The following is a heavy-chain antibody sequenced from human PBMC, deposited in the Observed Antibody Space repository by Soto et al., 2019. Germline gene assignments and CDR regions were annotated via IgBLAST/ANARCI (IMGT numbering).Heavy chain of an antibody. CDR1: GYTFTSYG. V-gene: IGHV1-18*01. CDR3: ARDEEMATISNFDY. D-gene: IGHD5-12*01. J-gene: IGHJ4*02. Sequence: QVQLVQSGAEVKKPGASVKVSCKASGYTFTSYGISWVRQAPGQGLEWMGWISAYNGNTNYAQKLQGRVTMTTDTSTSXAYXELRXXXSXXXAVYYCARDEEMATISNFDYWGQGTLVTVSS. CDR2: ISAYNGNT.